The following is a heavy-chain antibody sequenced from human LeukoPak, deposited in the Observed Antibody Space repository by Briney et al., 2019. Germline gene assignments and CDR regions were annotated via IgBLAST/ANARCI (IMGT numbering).Heavy chain of an antibody. CDR2: IRYDGSNK. J-gene: IGHJ4*02. CDR1: GLTFSSYG. Sequence: GGSLRLSCAASGLTFSSYGMHWVRQAPGKGLEWVAFIRYDGSNKYYADSVKGRFTISRDNSKNTLYLQMNSLRAEDTAVYYCAKDTGFDGYYYPGLFDYWGQGTLVTVSS. D-gene: IGHD3-22*01. CDR3: AKDTGFDGYYYPGLFDY. V-gene: IGHV3-30*02.